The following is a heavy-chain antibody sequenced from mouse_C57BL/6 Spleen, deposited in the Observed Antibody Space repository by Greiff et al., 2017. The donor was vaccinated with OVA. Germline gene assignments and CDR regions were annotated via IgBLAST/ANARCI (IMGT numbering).Heavy chain of an antibody. Sequence: VESGGGLVQPKGSLKLSCAASGFSFNTYAMNWVRQAPGKGLEWVARIRSKSNNYATYYADSVKDRFTISRDDSESMLYLQMNNLKTEDTAMYYCVRQVTTVVEGFAYWGQGTLVTVSA. D-gene: IGHD1-1*01. V-gene: IGHV10-1*01. CDR3: VRQVTTVVEGFAY. CDR2: IRSKSNNYAT. CDR1: GFSFNTYA. J-gene: IGHJ3*01.